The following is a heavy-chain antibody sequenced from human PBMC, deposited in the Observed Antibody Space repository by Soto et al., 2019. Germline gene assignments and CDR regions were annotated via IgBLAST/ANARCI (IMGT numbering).Heavy chain of an antibody. Sequence: PSETLSLTCTVSGGSISSSSYYWGWIRQPPGKGLEWIGSIYYSGSTYYNPSLKSRVTISVDTSKDQFSLKLSSVTAADTALYYCARHPAAGPKYNCFDPWGQGTLVTVSS. CDR2: IYYSGST. CDR3: ARHPAAGPKYNCFDP. V-gene: IGHV4-39*01. D-gene: IGHD6-13*01. CDR1: GGSISSSSYY. J-gene: IGHJ5*02.